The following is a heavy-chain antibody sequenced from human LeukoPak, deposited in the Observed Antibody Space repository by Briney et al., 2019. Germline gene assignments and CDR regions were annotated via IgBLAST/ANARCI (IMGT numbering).Heavy chain of an antibody. CDR1: GGSINNYY. J-gene: IGHJ3*02. V-gene: IGHV4-4*07. Sequence: SETPSLTCTVSGGSINNYYWSWIRQPAGKGLEWIGRIYTRGSTNYNPSLKSRVTMSVDTSKNQFSLKLSSVTAADTAVYYCARGRYCSADICSGGDAFDIWGQGTMVSVSS. D-gene: IGHD2-15*01. CDR2: IYTRGST. CDR3: ARGRYCSADICSGGDAFDI.